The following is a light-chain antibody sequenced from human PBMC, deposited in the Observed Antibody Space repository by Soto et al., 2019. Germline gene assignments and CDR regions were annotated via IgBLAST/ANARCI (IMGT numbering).Light chain of an antibody. CDR1: SSDVGGYNY. CDR2: DVT. J-gene: IGLJ1*01. V-gene: IGLV2-14*01. Sequence: ALAQPASVSGSPGQSITISCTGTSSDVGGYNYVSWYQQHPVKAPKLMIYDVTNRPSGVSDRFSGSKSGNTASLTISGLQAEDEADYYCSSYTSSSTPYVFGTGTKVTVL. CDR3: SSYTSSSTPYV.